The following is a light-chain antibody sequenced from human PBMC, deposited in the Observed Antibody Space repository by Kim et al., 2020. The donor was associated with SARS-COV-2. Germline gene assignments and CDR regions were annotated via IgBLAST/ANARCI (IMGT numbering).Light chain of an antibody. CDR2: GAS. Sequence: ASGGDRVTITCRERQDSRNDLGWYQQKPGRAPKRLIYGASSLQSGVPARFSGSGSGTEFTLTISSLQPEDFATYCCLQHNTYPITVGQGTRLEIK. CDR3: LQHNTYPIT. J-gene: IGKJ5*01. V-gene: IGKV1-17*01. CDR1: QDSRND.